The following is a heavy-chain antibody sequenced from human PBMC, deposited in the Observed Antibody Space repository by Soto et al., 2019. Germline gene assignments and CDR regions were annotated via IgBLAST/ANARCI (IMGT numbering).Heavy chain of an antibody. CDR3: ARSDYDSNYAFDI. CDR2: IYYSGST. Sequence: VQLQESGPGLGKPSDPLSLTCAFSGYSISSSNGWGWIRQPPGKGLEWIGYIYYSGSTYYNPSLKSRVTMSVDTSKNQFSLKLSSVTAVDTAVYYCARSDYDSNYAFDIWGQGTMVTVSS. D-gene: IGHD3-22*01. J-gene: IGHJ3*02. V-gene: IGHV4-28*01. CDR1: GYSISSSNG.